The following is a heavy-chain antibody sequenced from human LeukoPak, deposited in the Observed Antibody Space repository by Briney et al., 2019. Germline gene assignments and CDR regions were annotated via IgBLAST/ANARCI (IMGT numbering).Heavy chain of an antibody. Sequence: GGSLRLSCAAPGFTFSSYSMNWVRQAPGKGLEWVSSTSSSRSYIYYADSVKGRFTISRDNAKNSLYLQMNSLRAEDTAVYYCARDNGGSVYDYWGQGTLVTVSS. CDR3: ARDNGGSVYDY. CDR1: GFTFSSYS. D-gene: IGHD4-23*01. J-gene: IGHJ4*02. CDR2: TSSSRSYI. V-gene: IGHV3-21*01.